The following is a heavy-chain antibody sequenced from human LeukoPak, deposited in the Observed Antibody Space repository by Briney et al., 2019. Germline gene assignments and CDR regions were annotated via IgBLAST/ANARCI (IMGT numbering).Heavy chain of an antibody. CDR2: IYYSGST. CDR3: ARGLPTYNWFDP. J-gene: IGHJ5*02. V-gene: IGHV4-31*03. D-gene: IGHD2-21*02. CDR1: GGSISSGGYY. Sequence: SETLSLTCTVSGGSISSGGYYWSWIRQHPGKGLEWIGYIYYSGSTYYNPSLKSRVTISVDTSKNQFSLKLSSVTAADTAVYYCARGLPTYNWFDPWGQGTLVTVSS.